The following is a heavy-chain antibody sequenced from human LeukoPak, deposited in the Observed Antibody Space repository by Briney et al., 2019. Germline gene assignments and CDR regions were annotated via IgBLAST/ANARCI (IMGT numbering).Heavy chain of an antibody. CDR2: ISFTGGTT. CDR1: GFTFSSYG. Sequence: PGGSLRLSCAASGFTFSSYGMSWVRQAPGKGLEWVSSISFTGGTTYYADSVKGRFTISRDNSKNTFYLQMNSLRGGDTAVYYCATYLRSGPIDSWGQGTLVTVSS. CDR3: ATYLRSGPIDS. D-gene: IGHD2/OR15-2a*01. J-gene: IGHJ4*02. V-gene: IGHV3-23*01.